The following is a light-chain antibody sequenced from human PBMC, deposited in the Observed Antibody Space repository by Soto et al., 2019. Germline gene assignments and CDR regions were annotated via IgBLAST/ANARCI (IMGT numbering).Light chain of an antibody. Sequence: QSVLTQPASVSGSPGQSITISCTGTSSDVGSYNLVSWYQQHPGKAPKLMIYEGSKRPSGVSNRFSGSKSGNTASLTISGLQAEDEADYYCCSYAGSSTFVAFGGGTQLTVL. J-gene: IGLJ2*01. CDR2: EGS. CDR1: SSDVGSYNL. CDR3: CSYAGSSTFVA. V-gene: IGLV2-23*01.